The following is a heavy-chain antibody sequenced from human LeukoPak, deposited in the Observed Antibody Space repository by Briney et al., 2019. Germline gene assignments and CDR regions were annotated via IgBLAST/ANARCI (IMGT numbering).Heavy chain of an antibody. J-gene: IGHJ3*02. D-gene: IGHD2-15*01. CDR1: GFTFSSYW. Sequence: GGSLRLSCAASGFTFSSYWMNWVRQAPGKGLEWVANIKQDGSEKHYVDSVKGRFTISRDNAKNSLYLQMNSLRAEDTAVYYCARGGSRWYDAFDIWGQGTMVTVSS. CDR2: IKQDGSEK. CDR3: ARGGSRWYDAFDI. V-gene: IGHV3-7*01.